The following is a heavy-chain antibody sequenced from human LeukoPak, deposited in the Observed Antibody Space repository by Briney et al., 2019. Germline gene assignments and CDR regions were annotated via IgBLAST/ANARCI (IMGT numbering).Heavy chain of an antibody. J-gene: IGHJ4*02. CDR3: VRDNGGEHL. V-gene: IGHV3-23*01. CDR2: ITNDNYDT. Sequence: SGGSLRLSCAASGFTFSSHAMSWVRQAPEKGLEWVSSITNDNYDTFYADSVKGRFTISRDESKNTLYLQMNSLRDDDTAVYYCVRDNGGEHLWGQGTLVTVSS. D-gene: IGHD3-16*01. CDR1: GFTFSSHA.